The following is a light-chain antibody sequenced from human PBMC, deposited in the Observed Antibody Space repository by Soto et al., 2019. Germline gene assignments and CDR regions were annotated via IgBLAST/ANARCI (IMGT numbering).Light chain of an antibody. CDR1: SSNIGSNY. J-gene: IGLJ1*01. V-gene: IGLV1-47*01. CDR2: RNN. CDR3: AAWDDSLSGNYV. Sequence: QSVLTQPPSASGTPGQRVTISCSGSSSNIGSNYVYWYQQLPGTAPKLLIYRNNQRPSGVPDRFSGSKSGTSASLAISGLRFEDEADYYCAAWDDSLSGNYVFGTGTKVTDL.